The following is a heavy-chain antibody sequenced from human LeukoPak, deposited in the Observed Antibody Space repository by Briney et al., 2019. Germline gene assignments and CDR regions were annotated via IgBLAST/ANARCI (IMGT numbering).Heavy chain of an antibody. J-gene: IGHJ6*02. D-gene: IGHD3-3*01. CDR3: AKGTGSITISGVVIQTDAYYYGMDV. V-gene: IGHV3-23*01. CDR1: RFTFNTYA. CDR2: ISSNGDIT. Sequence: GGSLRLSCVASRFTFNTYAVNWVRQAPGKGLEWVSAISSNGDITYYADSVRGRFTISRDNSKNTVFLQMNSLRAEDTAVYYCAKGTGSITISGVVIQTDAYYYGMDVWGQGTTVTVSS.